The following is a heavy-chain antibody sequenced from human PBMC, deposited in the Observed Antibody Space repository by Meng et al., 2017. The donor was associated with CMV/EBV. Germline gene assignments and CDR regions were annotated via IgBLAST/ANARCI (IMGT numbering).Heavy chain of an antibody. CDR1: GFTFDDYA. D-gene: IGHD3-22*01. CDR2: ISWNSGSI. Sequence: SLKISCAASGFTFDDYAMHWVRQAPGKGLEWVSGISWNSGSIGYADSVKGRFTISRDNAKNSLYLQMNSLRAEDTALYYCAKDIANYYDSSGDLGYWGQGTLVTVSS. J-gene: IGHJ4*02. CDR3: AKDIANYYDSSGDLGY. V-gene: IGHV3-9*01.